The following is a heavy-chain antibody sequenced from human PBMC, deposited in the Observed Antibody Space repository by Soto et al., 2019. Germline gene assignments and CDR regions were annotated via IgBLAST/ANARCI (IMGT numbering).Heavy chain of an antibody. CDR3: ARDGAVNDYGDYDYYYYGMDV. D-gene: IGHD4-17*01. CDR1: GGSISSYY. J-gene: IGHJ6*02. CDR2: IYTSGST. Sequence: PSDTLSLTCTVSGGSISSYYWSWIRQPAGKGLEWIGRIYTSGSTNYNPSLKSRVTMSVDTSKNQFSLKLSSVTAADTAVYYCARDGAVNDYGDYDYYYYGMDVWGQGTTVTVSS. V-gene: IGHV4-4*07.